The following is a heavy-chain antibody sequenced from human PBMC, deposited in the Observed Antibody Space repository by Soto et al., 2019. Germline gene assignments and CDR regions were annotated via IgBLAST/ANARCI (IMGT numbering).Heavy chain of an antibody. CDR2: ISSSSSTI. D-gene: IGHD3-10*01. Sequence: PGGSLRLSCAASGFTFSTYSMNWVRQAPGKGLEWVSYISSSSSTIFYTDSVKGRFSVSRDNAKNSLYLQMNSLRVEDTAVYYCARDTARDKVRIYYGMDVWGQGTTVTVSS. V-gene: IGHV3-48*01. CDR3: ARDTARDKVRIYYGMDV. CDR1: GFTFSTYS. J-gene: IGHJ6*02.